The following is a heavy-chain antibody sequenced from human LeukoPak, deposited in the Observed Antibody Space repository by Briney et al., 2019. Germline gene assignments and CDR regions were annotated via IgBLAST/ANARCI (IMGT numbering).Heavy chain of an antibody. CDR3: ARATGRSVFDV. J-gene: IGHJ3*01. D-gene: IGHD1-1*01. CDR1: GYTFTGYY. V-gene: IGHV1-2*02. CDR2: INPNSGET. Sequence: GASVTVSCKASGYTFTGYYIHWVRQAPGQGREWMGWINPNSGETNYAQQFQGRVTITSDTSLSTADMYLNRLRSDDTAVYYCARATGRSVFDVWGQGTVVTVS.